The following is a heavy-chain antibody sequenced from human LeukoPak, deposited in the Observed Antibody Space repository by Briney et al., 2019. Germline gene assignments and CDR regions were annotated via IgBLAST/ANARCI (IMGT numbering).Heavy chain of an antibody. CDR2: ISDDGSNK. V-gene: IGHV3-30*18. CDR3: AKAFYSSGNSFLIDY. D-gene: IGHD3-22*01. Sequence: PGRSLRLSCAASGFTFSTYGMHWVRQTPDKWLEWVAVISDDGSNKYYADSVKGRFTISRDNSKDTLYLQMNGLRPEDTAVYYCAKAFYSSGNSFLIDYWGQGTLVTVSS. CDR1: GFTFSTYG. J-gene: IGHJ4*02.